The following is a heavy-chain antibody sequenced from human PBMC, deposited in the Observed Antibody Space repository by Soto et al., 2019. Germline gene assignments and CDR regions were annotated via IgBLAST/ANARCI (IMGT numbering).Heavy chain of an antibody. D-gene: IGHD3-3*01. J-gene: IGHJ6*02. CDR3: ARVRVLEWLFSYYGMDV. CDR2: INSDGSST. V-gene: IGHV3-74*01. Sequence: PGGSLRLSCAASGFTFSSYWMHWVRQAPGKGLVWVSRINSDGSSTSYADSVKGRFTISRDNAKNTLYLQMNSLRAEDTAVYYCARVRVLEWLFSYYGMDVWGQGTTVTVS. CDR1: GFTFSSYW.